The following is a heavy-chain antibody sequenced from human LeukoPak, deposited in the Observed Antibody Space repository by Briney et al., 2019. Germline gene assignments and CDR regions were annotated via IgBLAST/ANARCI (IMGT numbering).Heavy chain of an antibody. Sequence: ASVKVSCKASGYIFTLYYIHWVRQAPGQGLEWMGIINPSTGSTSYAQKFQGRVTITTDESTSTAYMELSSLRSEDTAVYYCARRESGGYDAFDIWGQGTMVTVSS. CDR3: ARRESGGYDAFDI. D-gene: IGHD3-10*01. J-gene: IGHJ3*02. CDR2: INPSTGST. CDR1: GYIFTLYY. V-gene: IGHV1-46*01.